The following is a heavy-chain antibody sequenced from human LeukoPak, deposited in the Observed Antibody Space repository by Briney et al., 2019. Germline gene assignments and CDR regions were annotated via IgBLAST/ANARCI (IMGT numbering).Heavy chain of an antibody. D-gene: IGHD3-22*01. J-gene: IGHJ4*02. CDR1: GGSFSGYY. V-gene: IGHV4-34*01. CDR3: ARYLIAPYHYDSSGYYSFDY. CDR2: INHSGST. Sequence: SETLSLTCAVYGGSFSGYYWSWIRQPPGKGLEWIGEINHSGSTNYNPSLKSRVTISVDTSKNQFSLKLSSVTAADTAVYYCARYLIAPYHYDSSGYYSFDYWGQGTLVTVSS.